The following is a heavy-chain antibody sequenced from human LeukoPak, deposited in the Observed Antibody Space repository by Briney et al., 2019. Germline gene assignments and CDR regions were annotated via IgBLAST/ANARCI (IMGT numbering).Heavy chain of an antibody. V-gene: IGHV3-30*02. CDR1: GFAFSSYG. CDR3: AKPLGGNPPRPFDY. CDR2: IQYAGTNT. J-gene: IGHJ4*02. D-gene: IGHD3-16*01. Sequence: GGSLRLSCAASGFAFSSYGMHWVRQAPGKGLEWVAYIQYAGTNTHYADSVKGRFTISRDNAKNTLYLQMNSLRAEDTAVYYCAKPLGGNPPRPFDYWGQGTLVTVSS.